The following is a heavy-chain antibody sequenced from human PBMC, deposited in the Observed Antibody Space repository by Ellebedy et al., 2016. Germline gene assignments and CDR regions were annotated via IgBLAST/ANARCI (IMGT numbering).Heavy chain of an antibody. CDR2: ISGSGGST. J-gene: IGHJ4*02. D-gene: IGHD1-26*01. V-gene: IGHV3-23*01. CDR3: ARGPRNPVGATTDY. Sequence: GGSLRLSCAASGFTFSSYAMSWVRQAPGKGLEWVSAISGSGGSTYYADSVKGRFTISRDNSKNTLYLQMNSLRAEDTAVYYCARGPRNPVGATTDYWGQGTLVTVSS. CDR1: GFTFSSYA.